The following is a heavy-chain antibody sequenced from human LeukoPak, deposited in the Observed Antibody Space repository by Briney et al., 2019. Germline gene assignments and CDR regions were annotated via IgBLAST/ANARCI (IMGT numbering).Heavy chain of an antibody. CDR3: ARVAGLLWSGESNTPFDY. J-gene: IGHJ4*02. CDR1: GFTFSSYA. Sequence: PGRSLRLSCAASGFTFSSYAMHWVRQAPGKGLEWVAVISYDGSNKYYADSVKGRFTISRDNSKNTLYLQMNSLRAEDTAVYYCARVAGLLWSGESNTPFDYWGQGTLVTVSS. V-gene: IGHV3-30-3*01. CDR2: ISYDGSNK. D-gene: IGHD3-10*01.